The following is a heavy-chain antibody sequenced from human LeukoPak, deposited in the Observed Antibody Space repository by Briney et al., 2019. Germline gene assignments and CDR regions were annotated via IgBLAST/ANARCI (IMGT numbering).Heavy chain of an antibody. CDR3: ARSVAPGTTYYFDY. D-gene: IGHD1-7*01. J-gene: IGHJ4*02. Sequence: SETLSLTCTVFGGSISTNYCSWIRQPPGKGLEWIGYIYYSGRTNYNPSLKSRVTISIDTSKNQFSLKLSSVTAADTAVYYCARSVAPGTTYYFDYWGQGSLVTVSS. V-gene: IGHV4-59*01. CDR1: GGSISTNY. CDR2: IYYSGRT.